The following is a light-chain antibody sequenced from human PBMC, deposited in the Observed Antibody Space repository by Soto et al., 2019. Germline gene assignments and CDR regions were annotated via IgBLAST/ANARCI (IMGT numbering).Light chain of an antibody. CDR1: QSVSIN. Sequence: EVVMTQSPATLSVSPGERATLACRANQSVSINLAWYQQKTGHAPRLLIYAASTMATDIPATFSGSGSGTDFTLTISSLQSEDFAVYFCQQYNNWPYTFGQGTKLEIK. V-gene: IGKV3-15*01. CDR2: AAS. J-gene: IGKJ2*01. CDR3: QQYNNWPYT.